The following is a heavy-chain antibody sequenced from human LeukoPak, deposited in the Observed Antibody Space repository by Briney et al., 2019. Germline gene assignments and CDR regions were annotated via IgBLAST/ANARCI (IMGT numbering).Heavy chain of an antibody. D-gene: IGHD1-7*01. Sequence: GGSLRLSCAASGFPFSSYAMSWVRQAPGKGLAWVSAISGSGGSTYYADSVKGRFTISRDNSKNTLYLQMNSLRAEDTAVYYCAKFIDSGTNDWFDPWGQGTLVTVSS. J-gene: IGHJ5*02. CDR2: ISGSGGST. V-gene: IGHV3-23*01. CDR1: GFPFSSYA. CDR3: AKFIDSGTNDWFDP.